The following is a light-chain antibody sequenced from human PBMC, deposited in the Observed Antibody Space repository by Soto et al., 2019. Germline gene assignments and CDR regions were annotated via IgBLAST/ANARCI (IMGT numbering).Light chain of an antibody. CDR1: SGDIGGYNA. V-gene: IGLV2-14*01. J-gene: IGLJ1*01. CDR3: NSFSVSHLYV. CDR2: EVT. Sequence: QAALTQPASVSGSAGQTITISCTGTSGDIGGYNAVSWYQHHPVKAPKLIIYEVTHRPSGVSDRFSASKSGNTASLTISGLQAEDEVDYYCNSFSVSHLYVFRTGTKVTVL.